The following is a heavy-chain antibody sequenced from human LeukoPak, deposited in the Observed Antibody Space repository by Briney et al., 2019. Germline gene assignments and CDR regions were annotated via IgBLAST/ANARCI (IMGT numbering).Heavy chain of an antibody. CDR2: IWYDGTNK. CDR1: GFTFSNYG. V-gene: IGHV3-33*01. CDR3: ARGGSGYVNY. D-gene: IGHD5-12*01. J-gene: IGHJ4*02. Sequence: GGSLRLSCAASGFTFSNYGMHWVRQAPGKGLEWVAVIWYDGTNKYYADSVKDRFTISRDNSKNTLFLEMNSLRDEDTAVYYCARGGSGYVNYWGQGTLVTVSS.